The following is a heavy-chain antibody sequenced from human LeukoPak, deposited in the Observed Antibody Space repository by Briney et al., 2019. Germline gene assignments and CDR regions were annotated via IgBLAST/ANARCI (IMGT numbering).Heavy chain of an antibody. J-gene: IGHJ4*02. CDR3: ARHYSGGTITLDS. CDR1: GGSISSYY. Sequence: SETLSLTCTVSGGSISSYYWSWIRQPPGKGLEWIGYIYYSGSTNYNPSLKSRVTISVDTSKNQCSLKLSSVTAADTAVYFCARHYSGGTITLDSWGQGTLVTVSS. D-gene: IGHD4-11*01. V-gene: IGHV4-59*08. CDR2: IYYSGST.